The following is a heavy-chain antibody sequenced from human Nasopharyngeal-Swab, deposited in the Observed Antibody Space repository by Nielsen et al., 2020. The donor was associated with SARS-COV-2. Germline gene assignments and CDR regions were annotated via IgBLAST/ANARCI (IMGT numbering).Heavy chain of an antibody. Sequence: GESLKISCAASGFTFSSYAMSWVRQAPGKGLEWVSAISGSGGSTYYADSVKGRFTTSRDNSKNTLYLQMNSLRAEDTAVYYCAKDRRAVAGTPDYWGQGTLVTVSS. CDR3: AKDRRAVAGTPDY. J-gene: IGHJ4*02. CDR1: GFTFSSYA. CDR2: ISGSGGST. V-gene: IGHV3-23*01. D-gene: IGHD6-19*01.